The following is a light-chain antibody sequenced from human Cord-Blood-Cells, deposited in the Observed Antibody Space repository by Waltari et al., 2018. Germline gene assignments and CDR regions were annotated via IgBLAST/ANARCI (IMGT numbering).Light chain of an antibody. CDR3: CSYAGSSTFHVV. CDR1: SSDVGSYKL. Sequence: QSALTQPASVSGSPGQSITISCTGTSSDVGSYKLVSWYQQHPGKAPKLMIYEGSKRPAGVSTRFSGSKSGNTASLTISVLQAEDEADYYCCSYAGSSTFHVVFGGGTKLTVL. J-gene: IGLJ2*01. V-gene: IGLV2-23*03. CDR2: EGS.